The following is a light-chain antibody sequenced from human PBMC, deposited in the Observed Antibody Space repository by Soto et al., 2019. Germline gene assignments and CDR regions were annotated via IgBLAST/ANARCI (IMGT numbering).Light chain of an antibody. Sequence: DIQLTQSPSFLSASVGDRVTITCRASQGISSYLAWYQQNPGKAPKLLIYAASPLQSGVPSRFSCSGSGTAFSLPISSLLPEDFATYYCQQLNSYPLTFGHGTNVDIK. CDR3: QQLNSYPLT. V-gene: IGKV1-9*01. CDR1: QGISSY. J-gene: IGKJ3*01. CDR2: AAS.